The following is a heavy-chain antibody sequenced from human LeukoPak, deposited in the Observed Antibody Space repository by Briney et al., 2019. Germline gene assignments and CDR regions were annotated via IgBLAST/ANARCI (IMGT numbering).Heavy chain of an antibody. CDR3: ARSLRGSYDYYYMDV. CDR2: ISSSGNTT. Sequence: PGGSLRLSCAASGFTFSDNYMSWIRQAPGKGLEWVSYISSSGNTTKNADSVKGRFTITRDNAKNSLYLQMNSLRAEDTAVYYCARSLRGSYDYYYMDVWGKGTTVTVSS. D-gene: IGHD3-16*01. CDR1: GFTFSDNY. J-gene: IGHJ6*03. V-gene: IGHV3-11*04.